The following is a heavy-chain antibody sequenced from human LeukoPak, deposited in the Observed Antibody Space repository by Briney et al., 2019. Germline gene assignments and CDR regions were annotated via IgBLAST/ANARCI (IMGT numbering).Heavy chain of an antibody. CDR1: GGSISSYY. V-gene: IGHV4-59*01. Sequence: SETLSLTCTVSGGSISSYYWSWIRQPPGKGLEWRGYIYYSGSTNYNPSLKSRVTISVDTSKNQLSLKLSSVTAADTAVYYCARDRGGIAAAGRSYYFDYWGQGTLVTVSS. CDR3: ARDRGGIAAAGRSYYFDY. CDR2: IYYSGST. J-gene: IGHJ4*02. D-gene: IGHD6-13*01.